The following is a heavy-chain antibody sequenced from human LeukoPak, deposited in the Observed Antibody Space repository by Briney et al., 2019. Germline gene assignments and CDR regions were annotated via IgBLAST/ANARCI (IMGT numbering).Heavy chain of an antibody. D-gene: IGHD6-19*01. J-gene: IGHJ2*01. CDR3: VRGYNTGWRYCYFDR. CDR1: GFTFSSYD. CDR2: VVIALDT. V-gene: IGHV3-13*01. Sequence: GGSLRLSCVASGFTFSSYDMHWVRPAEEERLEWVSTVVIALDTFYPDSVKCRFTVSRENAKNSVYLHMNSLRAGDTAVYYCVRGYNTGWRYCYFDRWGRGTLVTVSS.